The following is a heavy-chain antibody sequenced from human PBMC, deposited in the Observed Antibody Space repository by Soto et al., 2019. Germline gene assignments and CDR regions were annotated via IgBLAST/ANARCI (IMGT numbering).Heavy chain of an antibody. Sequence: ASVKVSFKASGYTFTGYYMHWVRQAPGQGLEWMGWINPNSGGTNYAQKFQGWVTMTRDTSISTAYMELSRLRSDDTAVYYCARDQGQQLVYNWFDPWGQGTLVTVSS. CDR2: INPNSGGT. V-gene: IGHV1-2*04. J-gene: IGHJ5*02. CDR3: ARDQGQQLVYNWFDP. D-gene: IGHD6-13*01. CDR1: GYTFTGYY.